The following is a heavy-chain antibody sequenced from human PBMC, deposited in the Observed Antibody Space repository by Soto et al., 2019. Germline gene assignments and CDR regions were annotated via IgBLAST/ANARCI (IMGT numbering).Heavy chain of an antibody. D-gene: IGHD1-7*01. CDR3: ARPAGTTVFQYYYGMDV. Sequence: QPGGSLRLSCAASGFTFSSYGMHWVRQAPGKGLEWVAVISYDGSNKYYADSVKGRFTISRDNSKNTLYLQMNSLRAEDTAVYYCARPAGTTVFQYYYGMDVWGQGTTVTVSS. CDR2: ISYDGSNK. V-gene: IGHV3-30*03. CDR1: GFTFSSYG. J-gene: IGHJ6*02.